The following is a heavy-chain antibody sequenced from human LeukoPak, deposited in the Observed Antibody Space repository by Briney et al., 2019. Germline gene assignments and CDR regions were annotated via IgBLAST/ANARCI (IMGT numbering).Heavy chain of an antibody. V-gene: IGHV4-59*08. Sequence: SETLSLTCTVSGGSTSSYYWSWIRQPPGKGLEWIGYIYYSGSTNYNPSLKSRVTISVDTSKNQFSLKLSSVTAADTAVYYCRIGRFGEEYWGQGTLVTVSS. D-gene: IGHD3-10*01. CDR3: RIGRFGEEY. J-gene: IGHJ4*02. CDR2: IYYSGST. CDR1: GGSTSSYY.